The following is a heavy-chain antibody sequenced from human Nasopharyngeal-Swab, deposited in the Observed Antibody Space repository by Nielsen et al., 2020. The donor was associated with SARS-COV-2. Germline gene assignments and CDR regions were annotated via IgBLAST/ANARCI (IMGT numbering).Heavy chain of an antibody. CDR1: GFTFSMYS. V-gene: IGHV3-21*01. Sequence: GESLKISCAASGFTFSMYSMNWVRQAPGKGLEWVSSISSSSSYIYYADSVKGRFTISRDNAKNLLYLQMNSLRAEDTAAYYCARDHLMTVTIPYYYYGMDVWGQGTTVTVSS. J-gene: IGHJ6*02. CDR2: ISSSSSYI. CDR3: ARDHLMTVTIPYYYYGMDV. D-gene: IGHD4-11*01.